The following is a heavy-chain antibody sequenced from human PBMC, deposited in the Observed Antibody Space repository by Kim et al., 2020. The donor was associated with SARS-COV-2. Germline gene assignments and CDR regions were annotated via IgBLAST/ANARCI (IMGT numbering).Heavy chain of an antibody. D-gene: IGHD3-22*01. CDR1: RGSFSGYY. CDR3: ARQQIRNYYDSSGYED. Sequence: SETLSLTCAVYRGSFSGYYWSWIRQPPGKGLEWTGEINHSGSTNYNPSLKSRVTISVDTSKNQFSLKLSSVTAADTAVYYCARQQIRNYYDSSGYEDWGQGTLVTVSS. V-gene: IGHV4-34*01. CDR2: INHSGST. J-gene: IGHJ4*02.